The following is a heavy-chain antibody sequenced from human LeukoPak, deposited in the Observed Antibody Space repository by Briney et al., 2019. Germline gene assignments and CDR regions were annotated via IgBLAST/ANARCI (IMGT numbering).Heavy chain of an antibody. Sequence: PGGSLRLSCAASGFTFNTYPMHWVRQAPGKGLEWVAVISSDGYDKHNADSVKGRFTISRDNSKNTLYLQMNSLRPEDTAVYYCARDLKIAAADYYFDYWGRGTLVTVSS. J-gene: IGHJ4*02. CDR1: GFTFNTYP. CDR2: ISSDGYDK. D-gene: IGHD6-13*01. V-gene: IGHV3-30-3*01. CDR3: ARDLKIAAADYYFDY.